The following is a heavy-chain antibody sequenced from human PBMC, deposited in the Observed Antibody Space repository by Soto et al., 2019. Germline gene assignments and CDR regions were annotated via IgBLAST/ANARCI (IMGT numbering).Heavy chain of an antibody. V-gene: IGHV3-13*01. CDR2: IGTAGDT. CDR3: AKSQEIGTHFFDS. D-gene: IGHD6-13*01. CDR1: GFTFSGFD. J-gene: IGHJ4*02. Sequence: PGGSLRLSCEASGFTFSGFDMHWVRQPTGKGLEWVSSIGTAGDTYYAVSVKGRFTISRDNAKNSLSLQRNSLRAGDMAVYFCAKSQEIGTHFFDSWGQGTQVTVS.